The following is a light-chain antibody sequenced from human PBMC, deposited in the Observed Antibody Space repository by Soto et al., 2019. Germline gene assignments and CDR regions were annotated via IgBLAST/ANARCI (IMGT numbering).Light chain of an antibody. CDR1: SSDVAVSTY. Sequence: QSALTQPASVSESLGQSITISCTGSSSDVAVSTYVSWHRQHPGKAPELIIYEVTNRPSGVSDRFSGSKSGDTASLSVSGLQAEDEADYYCSSYTTSHGLVFGGGTKLTVL. J-gene: IGLJ3*02. CDR3: SSYTTSHGLV. V-gene: IGLV2-14*01. CDR2: EVT.